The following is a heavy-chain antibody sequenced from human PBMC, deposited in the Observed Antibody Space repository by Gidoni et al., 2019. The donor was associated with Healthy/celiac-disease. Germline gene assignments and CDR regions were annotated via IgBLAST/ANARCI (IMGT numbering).Heavy chain of an antibody. CDR3: ASVSEYSSGSPCFDY. V-gene: IGHV3-48*02. CDR1: GCTVSSYS. CDR2: IRSSSSTI. D-gene: IGHD6-19*01. J-gene: IGHJ4*02. Sequence: EVQLVESGGGLGQPGGYRRSSRADCGCTVSSYSRNGVRQAPGKGLEWFSYIRSSSSTIYYSDSVKGRFTISSDNAKNSLYLQMNSLRDEDTAVYYCASVSEYSSGSPCFDYWGQGTLVTVSS.